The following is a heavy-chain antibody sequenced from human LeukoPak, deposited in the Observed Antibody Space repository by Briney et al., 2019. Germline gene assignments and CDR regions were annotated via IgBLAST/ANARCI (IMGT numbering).Heavy chain of an antibody. Sequence: SQTLSLTCTVSGGSIRSGGYSWSWIRQHPGKGLEWIGYIYYSGSTYYNPSLKSRVTISVDTSKNQFSLKLSSVTAADTAVYYCARERGYCSSTSCYTGGWDYWGQGTLVTVSS. CDR2: IYYSGST. V-gene: IGHV4-31*03. J-gene: IGHJ4*02. CDR3: ARERGYCSSTSCYTGGWDY. CDR1: GGSIRSGGYS. D-gene: IGHD2-2*02.